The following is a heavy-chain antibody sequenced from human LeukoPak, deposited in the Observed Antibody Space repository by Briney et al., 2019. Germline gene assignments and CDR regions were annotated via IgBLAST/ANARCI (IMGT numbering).Heavy chain of an antibody. CDR2: IYSGGST. D-gene: IGHD2-8*01. CDR1: GFTVSSNY. CDR3: AKDHPSWVYNWFDP. Sequence: GGSLRLSCAASGFTVSSNYMSWVRQAPGKGLEWVSVIYSGGSTYYADSVKGRFTISRDSSKNTLYLQMNSLRAEDTAVYYCAKDHPSWVYNWFDPWGQGTPVTVSS. V-gene: IGHV3-66*01. J-gene: IGHJ5*02.